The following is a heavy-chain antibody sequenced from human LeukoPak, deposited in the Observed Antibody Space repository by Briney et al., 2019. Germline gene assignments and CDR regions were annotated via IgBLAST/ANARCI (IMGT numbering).Heavy chain of an antibody. CDR3: AKARSGISTSCYNY. CDR1: GGSISSSSYY. CDR2: ISGSDNST. V-gene: IGHV3-23*01. D-gene: IGHD2-2*02. J-gene: IGHJ4*02. Sequence: ETLSLTCTVSGGSISSSSYYWGWIRQPPGKGLEWVSGISGSDNSTYYADSVKGRFTVSRDNSGDTLELQMNSLRPEDTAIYYCAKARSGISTSCYNYWGQGTLVTVSS.